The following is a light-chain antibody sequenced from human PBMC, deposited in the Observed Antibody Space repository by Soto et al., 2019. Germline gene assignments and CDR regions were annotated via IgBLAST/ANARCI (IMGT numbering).Light chain of an antibody. J-gene: IGLJ1*01. CDR2: GVS. Sequence: QSALTQPASVSGSPGQSITISCTGTSSDVGGYNYVSWYQQHPGKAPTLLIYGVSYRPSGVSARFSGSKFQNTASLTISGLQPEDEADYYCSSYTSSSRYVFGTGTKVTVL. CDR1: SSDVGGYNY. V-gene: IGLV2-14*01. CDR3: SSYTSSSRYV.